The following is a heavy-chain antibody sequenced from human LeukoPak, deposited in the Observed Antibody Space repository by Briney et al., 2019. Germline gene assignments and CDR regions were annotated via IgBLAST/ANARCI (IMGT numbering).Heavy chain of an antibody. CDR1: GGSISSGSYY. Sequence: ASETLSLTCTVSGGSISSGSYYWSWIRQPAGKGLEWIGRIYTSGSTNYNPSLKSRVTISVDTSKNQFSLKLSSVTAADTAVYYCARQVRGPYSSSSHPHWGQGTLVTVSS. D-gene: IGHD6-6*01. CDR3: ARQVRGPYSSSSHPH. CDR2: IYTSGST. J-gene: IGHJ4*02. V-gene: IGHV4-61*02.